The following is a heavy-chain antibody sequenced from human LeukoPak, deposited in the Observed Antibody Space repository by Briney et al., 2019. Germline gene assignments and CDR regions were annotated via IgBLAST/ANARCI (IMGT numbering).Heavy chain of an antibody. J-gene: IGHJ4*02. CDR1: GDSINTGSHF. D-gene: IGHD2-21*02. V-gene: IGHV4-31*03. CDR3: VRDWWGLEY. CDR2: LISSGNRATT. Sequence: SQTLSLTCSVSGDSINTGSHFWSWVRQPPGKGLEWIGRLISSGNRATTNYNPSLESRVVISVDTSKNHFSLNLNSVTAADTAVYFCVRDWWGLEYWGQGILVTVSS.